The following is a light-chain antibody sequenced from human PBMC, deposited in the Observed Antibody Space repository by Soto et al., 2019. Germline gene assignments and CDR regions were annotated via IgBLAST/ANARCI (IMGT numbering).Light chain of an antibody. V-gene: IGKV3-20*01. CDR1: QRVTSTY. J-gene: IGKJ1*01. CDR3: QYYGRSPRP. Sequence: ELVLTQSPVTLSVSPGERATLSCRASQRVTSTYLSWFQQKPGQAPRLLIYGASSRATGIPDRFTGSGSGTDFTLTINRLEPEDFAVYYCQYYGRSPRPFGQGTKVDIK. CDR2: GAS.